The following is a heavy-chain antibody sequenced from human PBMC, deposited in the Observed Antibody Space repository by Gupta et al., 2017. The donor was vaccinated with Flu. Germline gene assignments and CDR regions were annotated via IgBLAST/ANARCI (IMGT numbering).Heavy chain of an antibody. V-gene: IGHV3-30*18. CDR2: ISYDGSNK. J-gene: IGHJ6*02. CDR1: GFAFSTYG. D-gene: IGHD2-15*01. Sequence: QVQLVESGGGVVQPVRSLRLSCADSGFAFSTYGLHWVRQAPGKGLEWVTVISYDGSNKYYADSVKGRFTISRDNSKNTLYLQMNSLRAEDTAVYYCAKDKGRYCSGGSCQYGMDVWGQGTTVTVSS. CDR3: AKDKGRYCSGGSCQYGMDV.